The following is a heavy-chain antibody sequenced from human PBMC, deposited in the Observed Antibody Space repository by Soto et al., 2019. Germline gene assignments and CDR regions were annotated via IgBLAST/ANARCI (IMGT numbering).Heavy chain of an antibody. CDR2: ISGSGGST. CDR1: GFTFSSYA. CDR3: AKGVMTTVEYFDY. Sequence: EVQLLESGGGLVQPGGSLRLSCAASGFTFSSYAMSWVRQAPGKGLEWVSAISGSGGSTYYADSVKGRFTISRDNSTNTLYLQMKSLRAEDTAVYYCAKGVMTTVEYFDYWGQGTLVTVSS. J-gene: IGHJ4*02. V-gene: IGHV3-23*01. D-gene: IGHD4-17*01.